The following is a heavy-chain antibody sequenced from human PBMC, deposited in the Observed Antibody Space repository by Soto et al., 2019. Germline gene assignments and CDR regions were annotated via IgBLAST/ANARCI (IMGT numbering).Heavy chain of an antibody. J-gene: IGHJ6*03. CDR3: ARGRSRIAARPYYYYYMDV. D-gene: IGHD6-6*01. CDR2: MNPKSGNT. V-gene: IGHV1-8*01. CDR1: GYTFTSYD. Sequence: QVQLVQSGAEVKKPGASVKVSCKASGYTFTSYDINWVRQATGQGLEWMGWMNPKSGNTGYAQKFQGRVTMTRNTSISTAYMELSSLRSEDTAVYYCARGRSRIAARPYYYYYMDVWGKGTTVTVSS.